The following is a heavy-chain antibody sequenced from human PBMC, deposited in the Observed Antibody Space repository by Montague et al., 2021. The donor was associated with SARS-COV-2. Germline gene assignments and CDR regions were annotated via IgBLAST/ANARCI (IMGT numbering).Heavy chain of an antibody. J-gene: IGHJ6*02. CDR3: ARIQAELWPNYYCYGMDV. CDR2: IDWDDDK. D-gene: IGHD5-18*01. Sequence: PALVKPTQTLTLTCTFSGFSLSTSGMCVSWIRQPPGKALEWLAPIDWDDDKYYSTSLKTRLTISKDTSKNQVVLTMTNMDPVDTATYYCARIQAELWPNYYCYGMDVWGQGTTVTVSS. CDR1: GFSLSTSGMC. V-gene: IGHV2-70*01.